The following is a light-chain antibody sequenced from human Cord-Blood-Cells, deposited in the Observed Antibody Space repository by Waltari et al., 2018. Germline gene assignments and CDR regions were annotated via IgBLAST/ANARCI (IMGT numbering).Light chain of an antibody. CDR3: SSYTSSSTYV. Sequence: HSPLTQPASVSGSPGQPLTIPCTATSSDVGGYNYASWYQQPPGKAPTLMNYDVSNRPSGVSNRFSGSNSGNTASLTISGLQAEDEADYYCSSYTSSSTYVFGTGTKVTVL. CDR2: DVS. V-gene: IGLV2-14*01. J-gene: IGLJ1*01. CDR1: SSDVGGYNY.